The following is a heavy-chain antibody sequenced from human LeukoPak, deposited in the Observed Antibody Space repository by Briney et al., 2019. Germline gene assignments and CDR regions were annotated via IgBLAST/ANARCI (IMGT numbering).Heavy chain of an antibody. Sequence: GGSLRLSCAAPGLTFNMYSLNWVRQAPGKGLEWISFITSTSSHIYYADSVKGRFTISRDNAKNSLYLQMNSLRAEDTAIYYCARGSPYGDYAFDIWGQGTMVTVSS. CDR3: ARGSPYGDYAFDI. D-gene: IGHD4-17*01. CDR1: GLTFNMYS. J-gene: IGHJ3*02. V-gene: IGHV3-21*05. CDR2: ITSTSSHI.